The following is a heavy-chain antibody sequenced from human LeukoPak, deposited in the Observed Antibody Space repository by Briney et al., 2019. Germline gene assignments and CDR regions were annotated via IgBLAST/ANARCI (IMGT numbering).Heavy chain of an antibody. CDR1: GFTFSSYS. Sequence: PGGSLRLSCAASGFTFSSYSMNWVRQAPGKGLEWVSSISSSSSYIYYADSVKGRFTISRDNAKNSLYLQMNSLRAEDTAVYYCARETGGGRLGATTFYYYYYMDVWGKGTTVTISS. D-gene: IGHD1-26*01. J-gene: IGHJ6*03. CDR3: ARETGGGRLGATTFYYYYYMDV. V-gene: IGHV3-21*01. CDR2: ISSSSSYI.